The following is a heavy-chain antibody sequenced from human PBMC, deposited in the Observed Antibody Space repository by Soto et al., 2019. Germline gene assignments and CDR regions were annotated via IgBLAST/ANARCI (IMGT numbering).Heavy chain of an antibody. CDR1: GGTFSSYT. V-gene: IGHV1-69*08. CDR2: IIPILGIA. Sequence: QVQLVQSGAEVKKPGSSVKVSCKASGGTFSSYTISWVRQAPGQGLEWMGRIIPILGIANYAQKFQGRVTITADKSTSTAYMELSSLRSEDTAVYYCARDMGVVVFLFDPWGQGTLVTVSS. D-gene: IGHD2-2*01. CDR3: ARDMGVVVFLFDP. J-gene: IGHJ5*02.